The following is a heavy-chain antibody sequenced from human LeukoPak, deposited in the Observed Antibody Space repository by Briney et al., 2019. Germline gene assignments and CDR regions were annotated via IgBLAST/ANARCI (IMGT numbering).Heavy chain of an antibody. V-gene: IGHV3-74*01. CDR3: ARDRGWGDYLFDY. Sequence: GGSLRLSCAASGFTFSNYWMHWVRQAPGKRLVWVSRIISDGSSPSHADSVKGRFTISRDNVKNTLYLQMNSLRAEDAAVYYCARDRGWGDYLFDYWGQGTLVTVSS. D-gene: IGHD4-17*01. J-gene: IGHJ4*02. CDR1: GFTFSNYW. CDR2: IISDGSSP.